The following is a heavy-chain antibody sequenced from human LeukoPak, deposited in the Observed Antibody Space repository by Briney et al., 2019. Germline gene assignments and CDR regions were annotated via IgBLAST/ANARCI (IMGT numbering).Heavy chain of an antibody. J-gene: IGHJ5*02. CDR2: VYYSGSP. Sequence: PSETLSLTCTVSGGSISSYFWSWIRQPPRMGLEWIGYVYYSGSPNYNPSLKSRVTISVDTSKNQFSLRLRSVTAADTAVYYCARVFDDYYDSSADPPLWFDPWGQGTLVTVSS. CDR3: ARVFDDYYDSSADPPLWFDP. CDR1: GGSISSYF. V-gene: IGHV4-59*01. D-gene: IGHD3-22*01.